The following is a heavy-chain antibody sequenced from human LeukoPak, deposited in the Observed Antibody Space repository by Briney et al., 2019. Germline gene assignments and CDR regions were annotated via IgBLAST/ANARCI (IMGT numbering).Heavy chain of an antibody. CDR2: MYYSGST. V-gene: IGHV4-39*01. Sequence: SETLSLTCTVSGGSISSSSYYWGWIRQPPGKGLEWIGSMYYSGSTYYNPSLKSRVTISVDTSKNQFSLELTSVTAVDTAVYYCARHSGSYLKSALHIWGQGTMVTVSS. J-gene: IGHJ3*02. D-gene: IGHD1-26*01. CDR3: ARHSGSYLKSALHI. CDR1: GGSISSSSYY.